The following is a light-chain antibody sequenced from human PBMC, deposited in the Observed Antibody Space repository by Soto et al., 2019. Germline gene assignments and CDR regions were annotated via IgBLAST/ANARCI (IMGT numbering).Light chain of an antibody. J-gene: IGKJ1*01. CDR3: QQYYSSPPT. CDR2: WAS. CDR1: QSVFSSSNTRNY. V-gene: IGKV4-1*01. Sequence: DIVMTQSPDSLAVSLGERATFNCKSSQSVFSSSNTRNYLAWYQQKPRQPPKLLIYWASIRESGVPDRFSGSGSGTDSTLTISNLQAEDVAVYYCQQYYSSPPTFGQGTKVEI.